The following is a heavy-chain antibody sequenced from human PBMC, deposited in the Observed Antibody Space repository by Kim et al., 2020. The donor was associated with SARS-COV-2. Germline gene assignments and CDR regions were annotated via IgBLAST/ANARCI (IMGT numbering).Heavy chain of an antibody. CDR3: ASPGYSYGPLDY. Sequence: TYAQKFQGRVTMTRDTSTITVYMERSSLRSADTAVYYCASPGYSYGPLDYWGQGTLVTVSS. D-gene: IGHD5-18*01. V-gene: IGHV1-46*01. J-gene: IGHJ4*02.